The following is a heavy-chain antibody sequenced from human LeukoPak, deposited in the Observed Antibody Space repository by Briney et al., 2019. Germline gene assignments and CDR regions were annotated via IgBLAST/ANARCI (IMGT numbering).Heavy chain of an antibody. CDR3: ARVASSGYLAY. CDR2: VNHNGGT. Sequence: PSETLSLTCAVYGGSFTDYYWSWIRQPPGKGLEWIGGVNHNGGTNYNPSLKSRVTISMDTSKNQFSLKLTSVTAADTAIYYCARVASSGYLAYWGQGTLVTVSS. D-gene: IGHD3-22*01. J-gene: IGHJ4*02. CDR1: GGSFTDYY. V-gene: IGHV4-34*01.